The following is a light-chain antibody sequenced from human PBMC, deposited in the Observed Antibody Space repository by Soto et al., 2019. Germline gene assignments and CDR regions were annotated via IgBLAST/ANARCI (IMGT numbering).Light chain of an antibody. CDR3: QQYGNSPRT. J-gene: IGKJ1*01. Sequence: EIVLTQSPGTLSLSPGERATLSCRVSQSVSSTWLAWYQQKPGQAPRLLIYGASTRATGIPDRFSGSGSGTDFTLTISRLETEDCAVYYCQQYGNSPRTFGQGTKVEI. CDR2: GAS. CDR1: QSVSSTW. V-gene: IGKV3-20*01.